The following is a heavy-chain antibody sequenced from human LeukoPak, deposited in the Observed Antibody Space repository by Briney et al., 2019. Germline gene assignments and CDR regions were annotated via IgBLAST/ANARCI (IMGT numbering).Heavy chain of an antibody. CDR1: GGSVSSGSYY. CDR2: IYHSGST. Sequence: PSETLSLTCTVSGGSVSSGSYYWSWIRQPPGKGLEWIGYIYHSGSTYYNPSLKSRVTISVDRSKNQFSLKLSSVTAADTAVYYCARAIYYDSSGYYFDYWGQGTLVTVSS. D-gene: IGHD3-22*01. J-gene: IGHJ4*02. CDR3: ARAIYYDSSGYYFDY. V-gene: IGHV4-30-2*01.